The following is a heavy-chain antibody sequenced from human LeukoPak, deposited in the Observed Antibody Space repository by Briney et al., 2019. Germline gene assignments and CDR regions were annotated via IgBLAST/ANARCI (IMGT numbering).Heavy chain of an antibody. V-gene: IGHV3-48*03. CDR3: AKAVVIVPTATPFDY. J-gene: IGHJ4*02. CDR2: ISSSGNPI. CDR1: GFTLSSYE. D-gene: IGHD2-2*01. Sequence: PGGSLRLSCAASGFTLSSYEMNWVRQAPGKGLEWVSYISSSGNPIYYADSVKGRFTISRDNAKNSLYLQMNSLRAEDTAVYYCAKAVVIVPTATPFDYWGQGTLVTVSS.